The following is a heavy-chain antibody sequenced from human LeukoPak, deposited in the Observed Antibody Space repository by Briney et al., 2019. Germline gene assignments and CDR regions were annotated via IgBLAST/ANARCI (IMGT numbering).Heavy chain of an antibody. CDR3: AKGDFMVDSTSVDY. CDR1: RFTLGRDD. D-gene: IGHD3/OR15-3a*01. CDR2: ISWSSGSI. V-gene: IGHV3-23*01. Sequence: SLTLACARSRFTLGRDDMRGVARSPGKRLEGVSDISWSSGSIYYADSVKGRFTISRDNAKNSLYLQMNSLRAEDTAVYYCAKGDFMVDSTSVDYWGQGTLVTVSS. J-gene: IGHJ4*02.